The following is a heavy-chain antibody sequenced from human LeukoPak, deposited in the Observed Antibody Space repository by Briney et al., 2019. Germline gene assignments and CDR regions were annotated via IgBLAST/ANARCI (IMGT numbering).Heavy chain of an antibody. D-gene: IGHD5-12*01. CDR2: IYYSGST. J-gene: IGHJ4*02. V-gene: IGHV4-59*01. CDR1: GGSISSYY. CDR3: ARAGSGYQIYYFDY. Sequence: SETLSLTCTVSGGSISSYYWSWIRQPPGKGLEWIGYIYYSGSTNYNPSLKSRVTISVDTSKNQFSLKLSSVTAADTAVYYCARAGSGYQIYYFDYWGQGTLVTVSS.